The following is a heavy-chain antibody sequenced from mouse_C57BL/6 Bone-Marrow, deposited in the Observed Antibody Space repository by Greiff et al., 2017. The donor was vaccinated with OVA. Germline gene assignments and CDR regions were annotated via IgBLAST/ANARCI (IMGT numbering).Heavy chain of an antibody. V-gene: IGHV5-4*01. CDR2: ISDGGSYT. CDR1: GFTFSSYA. CDR3: ARSYDYPSY. J-gene: IGHJ3*01. Sequence: EVQLVESGGGLVKPGGSLKLSCAASGFTFSSYAMSWVRQTPEKRLEWVATISDGGSYTYYPDNVKGRFTISRDNAKNNLYLQMSHLKSEDTAMYYCARSYDYPSYWGQGTLVTVSA. D-gene: IGHD2-4*01.